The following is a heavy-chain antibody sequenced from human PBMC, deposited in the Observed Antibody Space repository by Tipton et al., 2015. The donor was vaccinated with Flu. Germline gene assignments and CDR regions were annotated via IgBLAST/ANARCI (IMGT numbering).Heavy chain of an antibody. CDR2: VYTSGST. V-gene: IGHV4-61*02. Sequence: TLSLTCTVSGGSISGYDYYWGWIRQPAGKGLEWIGRVYTSGSTNYNPSLKSRVTMSVDTSKNQFSLKLSSVTAADTAVYFCAREVRRDGYNYCDYWGQGTLVTVSS. CDR1: GGSISGYDYY. CDR3: AREVRRDGYNYCDY. D-gene: IGHD5-24*01. J-gene: IGHJ4*02.